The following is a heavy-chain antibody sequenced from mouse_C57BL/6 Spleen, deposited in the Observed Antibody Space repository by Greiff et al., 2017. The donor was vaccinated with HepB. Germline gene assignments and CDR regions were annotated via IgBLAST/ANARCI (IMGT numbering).Heavy chain of an antibody. CDR3: ARETLRGGFAY. D-gene: IGHD1-1*01. Sequence: QVQLQQSGPELVKPGASVKISCKASGYAFSSSWMNWVKQRPGKGLEWIGRIYPGDGDTNYNGKFKGKATLTADKSSSTAYMQLSSLTSEDSAVYVCARETLRGGFAYWGQGTLVTGSA. CDR2: IYPGDGDT. CDR1: GYAFSSSW. J-gene: IGHJ3*01. V-gene: IGHV1-82*01.